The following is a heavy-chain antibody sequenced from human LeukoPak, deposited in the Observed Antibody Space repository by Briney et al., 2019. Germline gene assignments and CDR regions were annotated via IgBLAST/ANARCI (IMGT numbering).Heavy chain of an antibody. CDR3: ARYSGSYGGGAFDI. Sequence: GGSLRLSCAASGFTFSSYSMNWVRQAPGKGLEWVSSISSSSSYIYYEDSVKGRFTISRDNAKNSLNLQMNSLRAEDTAVYYCARYSGSYGGGAFDIWGQGTMVTVSS. CDR2: ISSSSSYI. D-gene: IGHD1-26*01. CDR1: GFTFSSYS. V-gene: IGHV3-21*01. J-gene: IGHJ3*02.